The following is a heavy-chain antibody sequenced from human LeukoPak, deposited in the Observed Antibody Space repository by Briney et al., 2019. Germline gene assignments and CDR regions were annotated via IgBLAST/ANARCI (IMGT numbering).Heavy chain of an antibody. J-gene: IGHJ3*02. CDR3: ARDGDMTVMMGGGDAFDI. CDR2: IWYDGSNK. CDR1: GFTFSSYG. Sequence: GGSLRLSCAASGFTFSSYGMHWVRQAPGKGLEWVAVIWYDGSNKYYADPVKGRFTISRDNSKNTLYLQMNSLRAEDTAVYYCARDGDMTVMMGGGDAFDIWGQGTMVTVSS. V-gene: IGHV3-33*08. D-gene: IGHD2-21*02.